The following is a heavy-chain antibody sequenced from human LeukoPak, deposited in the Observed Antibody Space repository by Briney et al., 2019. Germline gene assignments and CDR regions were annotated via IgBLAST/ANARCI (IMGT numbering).Heavy chain of an antibody. D-gene: IGHD5-24*01. CDR1: GGSVRSGGYC. CDR3: ATQRDGYYNDAFDM. CDR2: LDYSGST. Sequence: SETLSLTCTVSGGSVRSGGYCWNWIRKHPGKGLEWIGYLDYSGSTNYNPSLKSRISISTDTSKNQISLKLTSLTAADTAEYYCATQRDGYYNDAFDMWGQGTLVIVSS. J-gene: IGHJ3*02. V-gene: IGHV4-31*03.